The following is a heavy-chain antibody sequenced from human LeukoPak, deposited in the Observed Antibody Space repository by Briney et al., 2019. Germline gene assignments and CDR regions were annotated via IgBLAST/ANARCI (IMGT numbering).Heavy chain of an antibody. CDR1: GFTFSTFG. J-gene: IGHJ4*02. CDR3: ARGSWPY. CDR2: TSYDGSHT. V-gene: IGHV3-30*03. D-gene: IGHD6-13*01. Sequence: GGSLRLSCAASGFTFSTFGMNWVRQAPGKGLEWVAVTSYDGSHTYYADSVKGRFTISRDNAKNSLYLQMNSLRAEDTAVYYCARGSWPYWGQGTLVTVSS.